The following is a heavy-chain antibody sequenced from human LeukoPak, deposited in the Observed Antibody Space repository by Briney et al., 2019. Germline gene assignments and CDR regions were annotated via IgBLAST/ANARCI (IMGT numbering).Heavy chain of an antibody. V-gene: IGHV1-8*01. CDR1: GYTFTSYD. Sequence: ASVKVSCKASGYTFTSYDINWVRQATGQGLEWLGWMNPNSGNTGYAQKFQGRVTITRHTFISTAYMELSSLRSEDTAVYYCARAVRGVVVVPAATIGRDYYYYMDVWGKGTTVTVSS. CDR3: ARAVRGVVVVPAATIGRDYYYYMDV. J-gene: IGHJ6*03. D-gene: IGHD2-2*01. CDR2: MNPNSGNT.